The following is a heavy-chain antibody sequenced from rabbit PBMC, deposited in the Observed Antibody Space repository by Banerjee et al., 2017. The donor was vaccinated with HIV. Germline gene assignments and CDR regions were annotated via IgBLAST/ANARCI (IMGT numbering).Heavy chain of an antibody. Sequence: QLKESGGGLVQPGGSLKLSCKASGIDFSLYYMSWVRQAPGKGLEWIGYIDPIFGSTYYATWVDGRFTISSHNAQNTLYLQLNSLTAADTATYFCASASSSGYYGYYFNLWGQGTLVTVS. V-gene: IGHV1S7*01. D-gene: IGHD1-1*01. CDR2: IDPIFGST. J-gene: IGHJ4*01. CDR1: GIDFSLYY. CDR3: ASASSSGYYGYYFNL.